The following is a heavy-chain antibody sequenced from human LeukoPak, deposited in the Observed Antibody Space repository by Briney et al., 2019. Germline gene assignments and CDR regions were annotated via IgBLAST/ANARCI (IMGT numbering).Heavy chain of an antibody. CDR2: ISGSGGST. Sequence: GGSLRLSCAASGFTFSSYAMSWVRQAPGKGLEWVSAISGSGGSTYYADSVKGRFIISRDNSKNTLYLQMNSLRAEDTAVYYCAKSLGYCSGGSCYWGQGTLVTVSS. J-gene: IGHJ4*02. V-gene: IGHV3-23*01. CDR3: AKSLGYCSGGSCY. D-gene: IGHD2-15*01. CDR1: GFTFSSYA.